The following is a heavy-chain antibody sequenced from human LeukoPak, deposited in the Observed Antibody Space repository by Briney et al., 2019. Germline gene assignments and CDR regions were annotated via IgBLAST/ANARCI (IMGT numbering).Heavy chain of an antibody. Sequence: SETLSLTCAVYGGSFSGYYWSWIRQPPGKGLEWIGEINHSGSTNYNPSLKSRVTISVDTSKNQFSLKLSSVTAADTAVYYCAGARGGSTSSGSFDYWGQGTLVTVSS. CDR3: AGARGGSTSSGSFDY. J-gene: IGHJ4*02. CDR2: INHSGST. V-gene: IGHV4-34*01. CDR1: GGSFSGYY. D-gene: IGHD2-2*01.